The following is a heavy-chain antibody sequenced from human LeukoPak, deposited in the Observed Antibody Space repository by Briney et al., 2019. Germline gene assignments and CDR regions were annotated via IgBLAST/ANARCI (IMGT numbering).Heavy chain of an antibody. CDR3: AKGHTGYCSSTSCPTFDY. V-gene: IGHV3-23*01. CDR2: ISYSVGST. J-gene: IGHJ4*02. Sequence: GGSLRLSCAASGFTFSSYGMHWVRQAPGKGLEWVSTISYSVGSTYYADSVKGRFTISRDNSKNTLYLQMNSLRAEDTAVYYCAKGHTGYCSSTSCPTFDYWGQGTLVTVSS. CDR1: GFTFSSYG. D-gene: IGHD2-2*01.